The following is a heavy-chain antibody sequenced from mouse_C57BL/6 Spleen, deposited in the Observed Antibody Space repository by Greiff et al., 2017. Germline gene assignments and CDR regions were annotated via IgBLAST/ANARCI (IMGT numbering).Heavy chain of an antibody. CDR3: ARSGDDYGFDY. V-gene: IGHV1-82*01. J-gene: IGHJ3*01. CDR1: GYAFSSSW. CDR2: IYPGDGDT. Sequence: QVQLQQPGPELVKPGASVKISCKASGYAFSSSWMNWVKQRPGKGLEWIGRIYPGDGDTNYNGKFKGKATLTADKSSSTAYMQLSSLTSEDSAVYVGARSGDDYGFDYWGQGTLVTVSA. D-gene: IGHD2-13*01.